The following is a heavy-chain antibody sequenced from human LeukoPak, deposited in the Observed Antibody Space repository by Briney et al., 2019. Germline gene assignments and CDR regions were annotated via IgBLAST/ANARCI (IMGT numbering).Heavy chain of an antibody. J-gene: IGHJ4*02. CDR3: ARENSGKYYFDY. CDR1: GFTVSSNY. V-gene: IGHV3-53*01. Sequence: GGSLRLSCAASGFTVSSNYMSWVRQAPGKGLEWVSVIYSGGSTYYADSVKGRFTISRDNSKNTLYLQMNSLRAEDTAVYYRARENSGKYYFDYWGQGTLVTVSS. CDR2: IYSGGST.